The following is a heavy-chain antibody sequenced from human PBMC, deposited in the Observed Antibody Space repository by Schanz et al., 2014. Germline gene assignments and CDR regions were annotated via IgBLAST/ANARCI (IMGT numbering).Heavy chain of an antibody. D-gene: IGHD3-3*01. V-gene: IGHV3-48*01. CDR1: GFTFSDYW. Sequence: EVQLLESGGGLVQPGGSLRLSCAASGFTFSDYWMSWVRQAPGKGPEWVSYVSRSTPDIYYADSVKGRFTMSRDNAKNSVFLQMNSLRAEDTAVYYCVRDSFFAFDYWGQGTLVTVSS. J-gene: IGHJ4*02. CDR2: VSRSTPDI. CDR3: VRDSFFAFDY.